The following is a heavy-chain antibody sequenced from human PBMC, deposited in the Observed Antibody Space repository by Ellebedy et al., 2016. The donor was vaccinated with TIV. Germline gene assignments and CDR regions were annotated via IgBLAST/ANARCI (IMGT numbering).Heavy chain of an antibody. CDR3: ARDRIPATDYGDCATFDY. D-gene: IGHD4-17*01. Sequence: ASVKVSCXASGYTFTSYYMHWVRQAPGQGLEWMGIINPSGGSTRYAQKFQGRVTITADESTSTAYMELSSLRSEDTAVYYCARDRIPATDYGDCATFDYWGQGTLVTVSS. CDR1: GYTFTSYY. J-gene: IGHJ4*02. V-gene: IGHV1-46*01. CDR2: INPSGGST.